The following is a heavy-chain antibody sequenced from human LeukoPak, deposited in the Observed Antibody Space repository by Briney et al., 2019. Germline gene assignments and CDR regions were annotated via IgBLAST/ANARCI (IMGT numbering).Heavy chain of an antibody. D-gene: IGHD6-19*01. Sequence: PGGSLRLSCAASGFTFSSYSMNWVRQAPGKGLEWVAHIKQDGSEKYYVDSVKGRFTISRDNAKNSLYLQMNGLRVEDTAMYHCASGWYTAASDIWGQGTMVTVSS. J-gene: IGHJ3*02. CDR2: IKQDGSEK. CDR1: GFTFSSYS. V-gene: IGHV3-7*01. CDR3: ASGWYTAASDI.